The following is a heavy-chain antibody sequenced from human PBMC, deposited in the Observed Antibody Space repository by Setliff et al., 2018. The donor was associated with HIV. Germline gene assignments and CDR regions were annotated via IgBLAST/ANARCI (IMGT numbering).Heavy chain of an antibody. Sequence: SVKVSCKASRRTFNSHTINWVRQAPGQGLDWMGRIIPILGVANYAQRFQGKVTITADKSTSTAYVELTSLRFDDTAMYYCVRGVQSPPHYSYYYMDVWGEGTMVTVSS. CDR1: RRTFNSHT. CDR2: IIPILGVA. V-gene: IGHV1-69*02. D-gene: IGHD3-3*01. CDR3: VRGVQSPPHYSYYYMDV. J-gene: IGHJ6*03.